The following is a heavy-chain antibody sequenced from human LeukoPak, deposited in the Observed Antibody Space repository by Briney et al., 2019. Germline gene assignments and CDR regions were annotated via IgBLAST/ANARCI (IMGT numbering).Heavy chain of an antibody. CDR2: ISGSGGST. J-gene: IGHJ3*02. CDR3: AKDITMIVDYNAFDI. CDR1: GFTFTSYS. V-gene: IGHV3-23*01. D-gene: IGHD3-22*01. Sequence: HAGGSLRLSCAASGFTFTSYSMNWVRQAPGKGLEWVSAISGSGGSTYYADFVKGRFTISRDNSKNTLYLQMNSLRAEDTAVYYCAKDITMIVDYNAFDIWGQGTMVTVSS.